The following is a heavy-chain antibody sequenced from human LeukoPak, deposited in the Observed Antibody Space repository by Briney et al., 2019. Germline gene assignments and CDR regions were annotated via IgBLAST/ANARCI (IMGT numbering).Heavy chain of an antibody. D-gene: IGHD6-6*01. Sequence: SQTLSLTCTVSGGSISSGGYYWSWIRQPPGKGLEWIGYIYHSGSTYYNPPLKSRVTISVDRSKNQFSLKLSSVTAADTAVYYCAREDGQLVSNFDYWGQGTLVTVSS. J-gene: IGHJ4*02. V-gene: IGHV4-30-2*01. CDR1: GGSISSGGYY. CDR3: AREDGQLVSNFDY. CDR2: IYHSGST.